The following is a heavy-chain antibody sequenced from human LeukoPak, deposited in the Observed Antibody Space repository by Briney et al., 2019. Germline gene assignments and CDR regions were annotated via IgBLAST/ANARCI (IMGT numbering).Heavy chain of an antibody. CDR2: INHSGST. Sequence: PSETLSLTCAVYGGSFSGYYWSWIRQPPGKGLEWLGEINHSGSTNYNPSLKSRVTISVDTSKNQFSLKLSSVTAADTAVYYCARGPGGSYRSGLGRRLYYFDYWGQGTLVTVSS. V-gene: IGHV4-34*01. J-gene: IGHJ4*02. CDR3: ARGPGGSYRSGLGRRLYYFDY. D-gene: IGHD3-16*02. CDR1: GGSFSGYY.